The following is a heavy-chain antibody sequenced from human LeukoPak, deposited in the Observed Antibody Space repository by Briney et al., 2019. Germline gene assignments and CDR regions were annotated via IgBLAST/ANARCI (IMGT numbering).Heavy chain of an antibody. CDR2: IDPSDSYT. D-gene: IGHD5-12*01. CDR1: GYSFTSYW. V-gene: IGHV5-10-1*01. CDR3: ARHVRQGGYPRHFDY. J-gene: IGHJ4*02. Sequence: GEPLQISCKGSGYSFTSYWISWVRQMPGKGLEWMGNIDPSDSYTNYSPSFQGHVTISANKSISTAYLQWSSLKASDIAMYYCARHVRQGGYPRHFDYWGQGTLVTVSS.